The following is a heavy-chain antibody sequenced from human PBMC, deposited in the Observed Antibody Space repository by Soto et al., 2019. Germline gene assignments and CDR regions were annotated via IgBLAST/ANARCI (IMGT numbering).Heavy chain of an antibody. V-gene: IGHV1-69*01. CDR1: GGTFKSYV. CDR2: IIPFLGSA. D-gene: IGHD3-22*01. CDR3: AGTQFDTSGYYPSGLEL. J-gene: IGHJ4*02. Sequence: QVQLGQSGAEVEKPGSSVKVSCKPSGGTFKSYVLNWVRQAPGQGLEWMGGIIPFLGSADYAQKFQDRVTITADESTSTAYLELSSLRSEDSAVYYCAGTQFDTSGYYPSGLELWGQGTLVTVAS.